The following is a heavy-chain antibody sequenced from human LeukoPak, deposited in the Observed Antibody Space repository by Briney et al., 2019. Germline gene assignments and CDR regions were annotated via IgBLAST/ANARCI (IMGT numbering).Heavy chain of an antibody. V-gene: IGHV1-2*02. CDR2: ISPNRGGT. J-gene: IGHJ5*02. D-gene: IGHD3-16*01. CDR1: GYTFTGYY. CDR3: ARVFGAEGWFDP. Sequence: ASVKVSCKASGYTFTGYYMHWGRQAPGQGLEWMGWISPNRGGTNYAQKFQGRVTMTRDTSISTAYMELSRLRSDATAVYYCARVFGAEGWFDPWGQGTLVTVSS.